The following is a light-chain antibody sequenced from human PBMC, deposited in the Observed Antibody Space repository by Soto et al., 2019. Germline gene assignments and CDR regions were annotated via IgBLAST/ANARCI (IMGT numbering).Light chain of an antibody. V-gene: IGLV1-40*01. CDR3: QSYDSSLSGYNYV. Sequence: QSALTQPPSVSGAPGQRVTISCTGSSSNIGAGYDVRWYQQLPGTAPKLLIYGNSNRPSGVPDRFSGSKSGTSASLAITGLQAEDEADYYCQSYDSSLSGYNYVFGTGTKVTVL. J-gene: IGLJ1*01. CDR1: SSNIGAGYD. CDR2: GNS.